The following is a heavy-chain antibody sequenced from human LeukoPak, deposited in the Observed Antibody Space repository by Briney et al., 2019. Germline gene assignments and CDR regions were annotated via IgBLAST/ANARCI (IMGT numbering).Heavy chain of an antibody. V-gene: IGHV1-2*02. CDR1: GYTFTGYY. CDR2: INPNSGGT. D-gene: IGHD6-13*01. J-gene: IGHJ6*02. Sequence: ASVKVSCKASGYTFTGYYMHWVRQAPGQGPEWMGWINPNSGGTNYAQKFQGRVTMTRDTSISTAYMELSRLRSDDTAVYYCARVYIAAAGTHYYYYGMDVWGQGTTVTVSS. CDR3: ARVYIAAAGTHYYYYGMDV.